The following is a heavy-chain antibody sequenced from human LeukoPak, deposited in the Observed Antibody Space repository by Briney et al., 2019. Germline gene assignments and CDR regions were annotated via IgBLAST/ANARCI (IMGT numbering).Heavy chain of an antibody. D-gene: IGHD4-17*01. CDR2: IYYSGST. CDR3: ARCYGDLWDRYNWFDP. V-gene: IGHV4-59*01. J-gene: IGHJ5*02. CDR1: GGSISSYY. Sequence: SETLSLTCTVSGGSISSYYWSWIRQPPGKGLEWIGYIYYSGSTNYNPSLKSRVTISVDTSKNQFSLKLSSVTAADTAVYYCARCYGDLWDRYNWFDPWGQGTLVTVSS.